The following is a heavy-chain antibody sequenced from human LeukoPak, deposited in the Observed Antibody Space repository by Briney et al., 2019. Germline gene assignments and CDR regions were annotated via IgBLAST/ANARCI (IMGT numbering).Heavy chain of an antibody. V-gene: IGHV3-48*04. D-gene: IGHD3-9*01. Sequence: GGSLRLSCAASGFTFSSYSMNWIRQAPGKGLEWVSYITNSGTTIYYADSVKGRFTISRDNAKNSLYLQMNSLRAEDTAVYYCARDGHYDILTGYFQDWGQGTLVTVSS. CDR3: ARDGHYDILTGYFQD. CDR1: GFTFSSYS. CDR2: ITNSGTTI. J-gene: IGHJ1*01.